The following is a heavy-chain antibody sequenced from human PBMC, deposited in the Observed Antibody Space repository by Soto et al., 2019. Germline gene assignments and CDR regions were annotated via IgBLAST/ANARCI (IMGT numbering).Heavy chain of an antibody. D-gene: IGHD2-2*01. Sequence: QVHLVQSGPEVRKPGASVKVSCKASGYTFTSYGISWVRQAPGQGLEWMGWITAYNGNTNYAQKFQGRVTMTTDTSTSTAYMELRSLISDDTAVYFCARDPPDVYCTSPSCSGDYWGQGTLVTVSS. CDR3: ARDPPDVYCTSPSCSGDY. J-gene: IGHJ4*02. V-gene: IGHV1-18*01. CDR2: ITAYNGNT. CDR1: GYTFTSYG.